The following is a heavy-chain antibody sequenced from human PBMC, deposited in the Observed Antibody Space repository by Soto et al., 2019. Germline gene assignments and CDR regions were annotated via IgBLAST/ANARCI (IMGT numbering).Heavy chain of an antibody. CDR3: ARENGVAVATILYYFDH. J-gene: IGHJ4*02. CDR1: GGTFKNNG. Sequence: QVQLVQSGAEVKKPGSSVKVACRAPGGTFKNNGISWVRQAPGQGLEWMGGIIPVFGTTKYAQSFQGRVTITADDATSTAYMELSSLRSDDTAVYFCARENGVAVATILYYFDHWGQGTQVTVSS. CDR2: IIPVFGTT. V-gene: IGHV1-69*01. D-gene: IGHD5-12*01.